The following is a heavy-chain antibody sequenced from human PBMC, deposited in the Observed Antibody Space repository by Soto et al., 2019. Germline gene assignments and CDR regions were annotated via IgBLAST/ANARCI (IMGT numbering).Heavy chain of an antibody. CDR3: AKGGGSYSNPPQFEY. D-gene: IGHD4-4*01. Sequence: GGSLRLSCAASGFTFSSYAMSWVRQASGKGLEWVSAISGSGGSTYYADSVKGRFTISRDNSKNTLYLQMNSLRAEDTAVYYCAKGGGSYSNPPQFEYWGQGTLVTVSS. J-gene: IGHJ4*02. V-gene: IGHV3-23*01. CDR1: GFTFSSYA. CDR2: ISGSGGST.